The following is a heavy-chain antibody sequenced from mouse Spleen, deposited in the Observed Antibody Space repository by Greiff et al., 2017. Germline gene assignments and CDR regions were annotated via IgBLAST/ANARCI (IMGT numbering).Heavy chain of an antibody. V-gene: IGHV1-77*01. J-gene: IGHJ2*01. Sequence: QVQLQQSGAELARPGASVKLSCKASGYTFTDYYINWVKQRTGQGLEWIGEIYPGSGNTYYNEKFKGKATLTADKSSSTAYMQLSSLTSEDSAVYFCARRDHYFDYWGQGTTLTVSS. D-gene: IGHD3-3*01. CDR1: GYTFTDYY. CDR3: ARRDHYFDY. CDR2: IYPGSGNT.